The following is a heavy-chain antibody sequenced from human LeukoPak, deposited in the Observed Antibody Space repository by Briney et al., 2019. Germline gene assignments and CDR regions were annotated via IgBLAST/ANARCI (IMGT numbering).Heavy chain of an antibody. CDR3: ARGSGGSGWYRYYYYYMDV. CDR2: MNPNSGNT. V-gene: IGHV1-8*03. CDR1: GYTFTSYD. D-gene: IGHD6-19*01. J-gene: IGHJ6*03. Sequence: ASVKVSCKASGYTFTSYDINWVRRATGQGLEWMGWMNPNSGNTGYAQKFQGRVTITRNTSISTAYMELSSLRSEDTAVYYCARGSGGSGWYRYYYYYMDVWGKGTTVTVSS.